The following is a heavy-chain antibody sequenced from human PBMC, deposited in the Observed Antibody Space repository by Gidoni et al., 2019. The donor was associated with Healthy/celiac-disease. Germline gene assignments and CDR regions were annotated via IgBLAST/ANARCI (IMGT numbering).Heavy chain of an antibody. V-gene: IGHV4-34*01. CDR2: INHSGST. Sequence: QVQLQQWGAGLLQPSETLSLTCAVYGGSFSGYYWSWIRPPPGKGLEWIGEINHSGSTNYNPSLKRRVTISVDTSKNQFSLKLSSVTAADTAVYYCARRRLYCSSTSCSHGWFDPWGQGTLVTVSS. CDR3: ARRRLYCSSTSCSHGWFDP. J-gene: IGHJ5*02. CDR1: GGSFSGYY. D-gene: IGHD2-2*01.